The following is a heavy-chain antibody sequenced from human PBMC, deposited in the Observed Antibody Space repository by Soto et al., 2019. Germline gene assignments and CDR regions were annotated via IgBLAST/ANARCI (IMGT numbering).Heavy chain of an antibody. CDR1: GGSFSGYY. Sequence: QVQLQQWGAGLLKPSETLSLTCAVYGGSFSGYYWSWIRQPPGKGLEWIGEINHSGSTNYNPSLKSRVTISVDTSKNQFSLKLSSVTAPDTAVYYCARGDRSRPIDYWGQGTLVTVSS. J-gene: IGHJ4*02. V-gene: IGHV4-34*01. CDR3: ARGDRSRPIDY. CDR2: INHSGST. D-gene: IGHD3-22*01.